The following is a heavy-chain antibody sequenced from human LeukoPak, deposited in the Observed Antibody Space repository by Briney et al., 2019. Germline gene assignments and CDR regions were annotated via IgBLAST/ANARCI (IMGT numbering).Heavy chain of an antibody. CDR3: ARGVPECYDFWSGYFYYFDY. J-gene: IGHJ4*02. CDR2: IYYSGST. V-gene: IGHV4-59*01. D-gene: IGHD3-3*01. Sequence: SETLSLTCTVSGGSISSYYWSCIRQPPGKGLEWIGYIYYSGSTNYNPSLKSRVTISVDTSKNQFSLKLTSVTAAVTAVYYCARGVPECYDFWSGYFYYFDYRGQGTLVTVSS. CDR1: GGSISSYY.